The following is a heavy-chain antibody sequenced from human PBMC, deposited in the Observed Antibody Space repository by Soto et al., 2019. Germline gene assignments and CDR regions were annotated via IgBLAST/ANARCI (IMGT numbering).Heavy chain of an antibody. D-gene: IGHD4-17*01. CDR3: ARDMSFGDYGRNWFDP. CDR2: ISSSGDDI. J-gene: IGHJ5*02. Sequence: VQLLESGGGLVQPGGSLRLSCAASGFTFSENYMTWIRQAPGKGLEWVSYISSSGDDIYYADSVRGRFIISRDNAKSSVYLQMNSLRTEDTAVYFCARDMSFGDYGRNWFDPWGQGTLVTVSS. CDR1: GFTFSENY. V-gene: IGHV3-11*01.